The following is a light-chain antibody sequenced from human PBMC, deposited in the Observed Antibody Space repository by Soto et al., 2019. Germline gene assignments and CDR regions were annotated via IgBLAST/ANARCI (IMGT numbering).Light chain of an antibody. V-gene: IGKV3-20*01. CDR1: QSVSNNY. Sequence: EIVLTQAPATPCVAPGERSTLSFMASQSVSNNYLAWYQQKPGQAPRLLIYGASNRATGIPDRFSGSGSGTDFTLTISRLEPEDFAVYYCQQYGSSGTFGQGTKVDIK. CDR3: QQYGSSGT. CDR2: GAS. J-gene: IGKJ1*01.